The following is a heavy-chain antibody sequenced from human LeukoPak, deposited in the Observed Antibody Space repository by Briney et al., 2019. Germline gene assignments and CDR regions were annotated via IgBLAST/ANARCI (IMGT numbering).Heavy chain of an antibody. CDR2: IKQDGSDK. J-gene: IGHJ4*02. Sequence: GGSLRLSCAASGFTFSSYWMSWVRQAPGKGLEWVANIKQDGSDKYYVDSVKGRFIISRDNVKNSLYLQMNSLRGEDTALYHCTKVTLLSSDYWGQGTLVTVSS. V-gene: IGHV3-7*03. CDR1: GFTFSSYW. CDR3: TKVTLLSSDY. D-gene: IGHD6-6*01.